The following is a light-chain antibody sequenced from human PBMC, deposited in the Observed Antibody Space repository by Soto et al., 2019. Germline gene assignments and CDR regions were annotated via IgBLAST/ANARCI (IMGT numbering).Light chain of an antibody. J-gene: IGLJ1*01. CDR1: SSDVGSYDY. CDR3: ATWDDSLNGAYV. Sequence: QSVLIQPPSVSGSPGQSVTISCTGTSSDVGSYDYVTWYQHLPGTAPRLLIYANDQRPSGVPDRFSGSKSDTSASLAISALQSEDKADYYCATWDDSLNGAYVFGTGTKVTVL. V-gene: IGLV1-44*01. CDR2: AND.